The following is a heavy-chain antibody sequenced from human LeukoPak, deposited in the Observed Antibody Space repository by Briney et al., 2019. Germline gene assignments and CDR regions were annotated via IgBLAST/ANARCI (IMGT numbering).Heavy chain of an antibody. D-gene: IGHD2-8*01. CDR1: RFTFTSHW. J-gene: IGHJ5*02. V-gene: IGHV3-7*04. CDR3: ARGLSNGDSRYNWFGP. CDR2: IKLDGSEK. Sequence: PGGSLRLSCVASRFTFTSHWMNWVRQVPGGGLEWVANIKLDGSEKNYVDSVKGRFTISRDNDKDSLHLQMNSLRAEDTAVYYCARGLSNGDSRYNWFGPWGQGTLVTVSS.